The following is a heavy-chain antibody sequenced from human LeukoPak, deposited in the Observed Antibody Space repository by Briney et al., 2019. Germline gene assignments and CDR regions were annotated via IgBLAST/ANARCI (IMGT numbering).Heavy chain of an antibody. CDR3: ARSGITMVRGPTSADYGMDV. CDR1: GFSFTSYW. V-gene: IGHV5-51*01. J-gene: IGHJ6*04. Sequence: GEALKISCKGFGFSFTSYWIGWVRQMPGKGLEWRGIIYPGDSDTRYSPSFQGQVTISADKSLSTASLPWSSLKASDTAMYYCARSGITMVRGPTSADYGMDVWGKGTTVTVSS. D-gene: IGHD3-10*01. CDR2: IYPGDSDT.